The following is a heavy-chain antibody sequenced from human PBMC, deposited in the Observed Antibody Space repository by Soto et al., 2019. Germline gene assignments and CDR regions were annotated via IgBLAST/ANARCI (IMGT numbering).Heavy chain of an antibody. CDR2: IIPIFGTA. D-gene: IGHD2-8*01. V-gene: IGHV1-69*12. CDR1: GGTFSSYA. J-gene: IGHJ5*02. Sequence: QVQLVQSGAEVKKPGSSVKVSCKASGGTFSSYAISWVRQAPGQGLEWMGGIIPIFGTANYAQKFQGRVTITADESTSTAYMELSSLSSEGTAVYYCARERMVYAAHPGIWFDPWGQGTLVTVSS. CDR3: ARERMVYAAHPGIWFDP.